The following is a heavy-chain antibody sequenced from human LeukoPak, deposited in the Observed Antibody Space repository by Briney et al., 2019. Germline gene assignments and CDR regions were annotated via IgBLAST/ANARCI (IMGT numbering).Heavy chain of an antibody. D-gene: IGHD3-10*01. V-gene: IGHV4-59*01. CDR3: ARPMVSALYYFDY. J-gene: IGHJ4*02. CDR1: GGSISSYY. Sequence: TSETLSLTCTVSGGSISSYYWSWIRQPPGKGLEWIGYIYYSGSTNYNPSLKSRVTISVDTSKNQFSLKLSSVTAADTAVYYCARPMVSALYYFDYWGQGTLVTVSS. CDR2: IYYSGST.